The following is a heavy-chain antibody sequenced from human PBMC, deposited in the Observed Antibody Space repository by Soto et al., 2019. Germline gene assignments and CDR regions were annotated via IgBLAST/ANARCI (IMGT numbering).Heavy chain of an antibody. CDR2: IIPIFGTA. CDR1: GGTFSSYA. Sequence: SVKVSCKASGGTFSSYAISWLRQSPGQGLEWMGGIIPIFGTANYAQKFQGRVTITADKSTSTAYMELSSLRSEDTAVYYCARGAIPYYYDSSGYLSYFDYWGQGTLVTVSS. J-gene: IGHJ4*02. CDR3: ARGAIPYYYDSSGYLSYFDY. D-gene: IGHD3-22*01. V-gene: IGHV1-69*06.